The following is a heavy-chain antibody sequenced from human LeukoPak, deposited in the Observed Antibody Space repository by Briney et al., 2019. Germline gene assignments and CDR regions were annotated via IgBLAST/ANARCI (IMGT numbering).Heavy chain of an antibody. CDR1: GFDLNTYE. V-gene: IGHV3-48*03. Sequence: GGSLRLPCAASGFDLNTYEMNWVRQAPGKGLEWIADITISGHTKNYADSVKGRFTISRDNAGTSLYLQMNSLSAEDTAVYYCAKRASPPYYFDYWGQGTLVTVSS. CDR3: AKRASPPYYFDY. CDR2: ITISGHTK. J-gene: IGHJ4*02.